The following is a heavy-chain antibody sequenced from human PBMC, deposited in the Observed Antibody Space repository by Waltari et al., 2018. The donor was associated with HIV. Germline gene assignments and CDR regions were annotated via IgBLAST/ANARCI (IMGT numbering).Heavy chain of an antibody. CDR3: AKAYYENTAYYYDF. Sequence: EVQLLESGGGLVQPGGSRRLSCAASGFAYVSYAITWVRQSPERGLEWGAAVSGSGAKSFYADSVKGRITISRDNSKNTVFLQMNSLRAADTAIYYCAKAYYENTAYYYDFWGRGTRVTVSS. CDR2: VSGSGAKS. J-gene: IGHJ4*02. CDR1: GFAYVSYA. D-gene: IGHD3-22*01. V-gene: IGHV3-23*01.